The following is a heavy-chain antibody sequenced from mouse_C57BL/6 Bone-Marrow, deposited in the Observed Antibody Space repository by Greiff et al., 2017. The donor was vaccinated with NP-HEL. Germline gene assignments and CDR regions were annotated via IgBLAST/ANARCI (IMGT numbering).Heavy chain of an antibody. D-gene: IGHD4-1*01. CDR3: ALGRDWFAY. J-gene: IGHJ3*01. V-gene: IGHV1-4*01. CDR1: GYTFTSYT. Sequence: VQVVESGAELARPGASVKMSCKASGYTFTSYTMHWVKQRPGQGLEWIGYINPSSGYTKYNQKFKDKATLTADKSSSTAYMQLSSLTSEDSAVYYCALGRDWFAYWGQGTLVTVSA. CDR2: INPSSGYT.